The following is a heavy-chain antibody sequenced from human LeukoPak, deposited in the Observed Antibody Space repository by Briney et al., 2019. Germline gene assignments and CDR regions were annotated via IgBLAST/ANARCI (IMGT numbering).Heavy chain of an antibody. J-gene: IGHJ6*04. CDR1: GGSFSGYY. Sequence: SETLSLTCAVYGGSFSGYYWSWIRQPPGKGLEWIGEINHSGSTNYNPSLKSRVTISVDTSKDQFSLKLNSVTAADTAVYYCARDRSSSVGRNYYNGMDVWGKGTTVTVSS. CDR2: INHSGST. V-gene: IGHV4-34*01. CDR3: ARDRSSSVGRNYYNGMDV. D-gene: IGHD6-25*01.